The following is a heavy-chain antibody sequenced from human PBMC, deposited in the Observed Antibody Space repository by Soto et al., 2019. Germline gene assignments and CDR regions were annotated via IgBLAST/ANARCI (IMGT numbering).Heavy chain of an antibody. Sequence: GSLRLSCTASGFTFSADWMTWVRQAPGKGLEWVANIKEDGSEKYYVDSVKGRFTISRDNSKNSLYLQMNSLRAEDTAVYFCAKGWPDVYDKFFDYWGQGALVTVSS. CDR2: IKEDGSEK. CDR1: GFTFSADW. J-gene: IGHJ4*02. CDR3: AKGWPDVYDKFFDY. D-gene: IGHD2-8*01. V-gene: IGHV3-7*03.